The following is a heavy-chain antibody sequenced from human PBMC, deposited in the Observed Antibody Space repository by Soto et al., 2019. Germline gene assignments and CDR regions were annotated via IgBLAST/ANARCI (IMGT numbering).Heavy chain of an antibody. CDR1: GGTFSSYA. CDR2: IIPIFGTA. D-gene: IGHD3-9*01. CDR3: ARARDILTGYYTPPYGMDV. Sequence: SVKVSCKASGGTFSSYAISWVRQAPGQGLEWMGGIIPIFGTANYAQKFQGRVTITADKSTSTAYMELSSLRSEDTAVYYCARARDILTGYYTPPYGMDVWGQGTTVTVSS. J-gene: IGHJ6*02. V-gene: IGHV1-69*06.